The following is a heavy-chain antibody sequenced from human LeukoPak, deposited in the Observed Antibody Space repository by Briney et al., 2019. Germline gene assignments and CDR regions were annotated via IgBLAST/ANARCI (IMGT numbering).Heavy chain of an antibody. Sequence: GGSLRLSCAASGFTFSSYSMNWVRQAPGKGLEWVSSISSSSSYIYYADSVKGRFTISRDNAKNSLYLQMNSLRAEDTAVYYCASIPPTVTAYYYYYMDVWGKGTTVTVSS. D-gene: IGHD4-11*01. J-gene: IGHJ6*03. CDR1: GFTFSSYS. V-gene: IGHV3-21*01. CDR3: ASIPPTVTAYYYYYMDV. CDR2: ISSSSSYI.